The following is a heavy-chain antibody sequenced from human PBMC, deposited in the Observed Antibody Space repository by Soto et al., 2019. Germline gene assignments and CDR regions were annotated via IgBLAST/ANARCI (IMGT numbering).Heavy chain of an antibody. Sequence: SETLSLTCAVYGGSFSGYYWSWIRQPPGKGLEWIGEINHSGSTNYNPSLKSRVTISVDTSKNQFPLKLSSVTAADTAVYYCARGRHIVVVPAAIYYYGMDVWGQGTTVTVSS. D-gene: IGHD2-2*01. CDR3: ARGRHIVVVPAAIYYYGMDV. V-gene: IGHV4-34*01. CDR1: GGSFSGYY. J-gene: IGHJ6*02. CDR2: INHSGST.